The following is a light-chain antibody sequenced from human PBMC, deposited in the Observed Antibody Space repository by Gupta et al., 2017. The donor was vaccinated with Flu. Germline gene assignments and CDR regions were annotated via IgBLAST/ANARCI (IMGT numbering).Light chain of an antibody. V-gene: IGKV1-5*03. Sequence: PSTQSASVGDRVTIACRASQSISTWLAWYQQYPWKAPKLLVYMAFTLESRVPSRFSGSGSGTEFILTISRLQPDDFATYYCQQDNGESRTFGQGTKVEIK. CDR2: MAF. J-gene: IGKJ1*01. CDR3: QQDNGESRT. CDR1: QSISTW.